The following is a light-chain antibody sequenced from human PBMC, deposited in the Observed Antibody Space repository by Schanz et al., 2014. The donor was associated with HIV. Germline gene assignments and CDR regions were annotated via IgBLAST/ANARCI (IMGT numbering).Light chain of an antibody. CDR2: GAS. J-gene: IGKJ3*01. V-gene: IGKV3-15*01. CDR3: HLYGRS. CDR1: QSVSSN. Sequence: EIVMTQSPATLSVSPGERATLSCRASQSVSSNLAWYQQKPGQAPRLLIYGASSRATGIPARFSGSGSGTEFTLTISSLEPEDFAVYYCHLYGRSFGPGTKVDIK.